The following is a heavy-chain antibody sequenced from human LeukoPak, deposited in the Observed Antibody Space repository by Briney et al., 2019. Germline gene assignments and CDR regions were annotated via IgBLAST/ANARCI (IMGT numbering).Heavy chain of an antibody. V-gene: IGHV3-74*01. J-gene: IGHJ2*01. Sequence: GGSLRLSCTASGFTFSTYWIHWVRQAPGKGLVWVSQIKFDGSLASYADSVKGRLTISRDNAKNTLYLQMNSLGTEDTAVYYCVTGHYDSRMYFDLWGRGTLVTVSS. CDR2: IKFDGSLA. D-gene: IGHD3-16*01. CDR1: GFTFSTYW. CDR3: VTGHYDSRMYFDL.